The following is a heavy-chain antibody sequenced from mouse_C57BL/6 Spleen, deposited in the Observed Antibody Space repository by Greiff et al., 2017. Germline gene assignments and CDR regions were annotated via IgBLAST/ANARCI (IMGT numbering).Heavy chain of an antibody. J-gene: IGHJ4*01. CDR3: ARGDYGSSYGAMDY. V-gene: IGHV5-17*01. Sequence: EVQGVESGGGLVKPGGSLKLSCAASGFTFSDYGMHWVRQAPEKGLEWVAYISSGSSTIYYADTVKGRFTISRDNAKNTLFLQLTSLRSEDTAMYYCARGDYGSSYGAMDYWGQGTSVTVSS. CDR1: GFTFSDYG. CDR2: ISSGSSTI. D-gene: IGHD1-1*01.